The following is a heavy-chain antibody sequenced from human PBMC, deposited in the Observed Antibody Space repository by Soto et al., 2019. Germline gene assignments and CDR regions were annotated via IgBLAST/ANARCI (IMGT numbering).Heavy chain of an antibody. CDR1: GGSFSRYD. D-gene: IGHD3-10*01. CDR3: ATEDDYYHSQSWDGGEP. J-gene: IGHJ5*02. CDR2: IDPISGTA. V-gene: IGHV1-69*01. Sequence: QVQLVQAGAEVKKPGSSVKVSCTTSGGSFSRYDIYWRRQAPGQGLEWVGSIDPISGTADYAQRVQDRITTTADETTGTRDIEMSRLRPEDTAVYAGATEDDYYHSQSWDGGEPWGQGTHVTVSA.